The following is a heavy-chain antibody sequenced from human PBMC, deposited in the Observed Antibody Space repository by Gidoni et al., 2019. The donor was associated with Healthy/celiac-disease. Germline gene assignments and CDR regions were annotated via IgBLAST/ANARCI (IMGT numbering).Heavy chain of an antibody. Sequence: QLQLQESGPGLVKPSETLSLTCTVSGGSISSSSYYWGWIRQPPGKGLGWIGSIHYSGSTYYNPSLKSRVTISVDTSKNQFSLKLSSVTAADTAVYYCASKRWFGELLERAWFDPWGQGTLVTVSS. V-gene: IGHV4-39*01. CDR2: IHYSGST. D-gene: IGHD3-10*01. CDR1: GGSISSSSYY. J-gene: IGHJ5*02. CDR3: ASKRWFGELLERAWFDP.